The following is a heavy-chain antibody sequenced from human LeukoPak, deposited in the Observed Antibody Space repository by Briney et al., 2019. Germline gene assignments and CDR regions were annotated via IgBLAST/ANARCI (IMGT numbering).Heavy chain of an antibody. CDR1: GYTFTSYG. V-gene: IGHV1-18*01. CDR3: ARFFGDCSSTSCYVLDYYYGMDV. CDR2: ISAYNGNT. J-gene: IGHJ6*02. Sequence: GASVKVSCKASGYTFTSYGISWVRQAPGRGLEWMGWISAYNGNTNYAQKLQGRVTMTTDTSTSTAYMELRSLRSDDTAVYYCARFFGDCSSTSCYVLDYYYGMDVWGQGTTVTVSS. D-gene: IGHD2-2*01.